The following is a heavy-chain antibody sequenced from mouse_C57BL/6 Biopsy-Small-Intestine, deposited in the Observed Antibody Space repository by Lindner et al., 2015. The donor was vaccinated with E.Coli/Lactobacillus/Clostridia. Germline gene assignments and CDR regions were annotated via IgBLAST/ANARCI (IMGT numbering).Heavy chain of an antibody. J-gene: IGHJ2*01. V-gene: IGHV5-17*01. D-gene: IGHD2-3*01. CDR3: ARRSLDGYFFEY. CDR2: ISSGSSTI. Sequence: VQLQESAGDLVKPGGSLKLSCAASGFTFSDYGMHWVRQAPEKGLEWVAYISSGSSTIYYADTVKGRFTISRDNAKNTLFLRMTSLRSEGTAMYYCARRSLDGYFFEYWGQGTTLTVSS. CDR1: GFTFSDYG.